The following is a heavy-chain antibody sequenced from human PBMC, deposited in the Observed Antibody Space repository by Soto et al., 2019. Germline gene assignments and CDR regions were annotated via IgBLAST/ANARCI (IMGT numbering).Heavy chain of an antibody. V-gene: IGHV3-13*01. D-gene: IGHD3-10*01. Sequence: GGSLRLSCAASGFTFTYHDMHWVRQPPGKGLEWVAAIDNSGDAFYSVSVKGRFTVSRENAKNSLSLQMSGLTAGDTAIYYCVKEGTSGSVGNWGPGTLVTVSS. CDR2: IDNSGDA. CDR1: GFTFTYHD. J-gene: IGHJ4*02. CDR3: VKEGTSGSVGN.